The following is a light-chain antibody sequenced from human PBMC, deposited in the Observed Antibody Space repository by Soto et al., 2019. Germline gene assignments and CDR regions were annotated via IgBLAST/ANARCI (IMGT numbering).Light chain of an antibody. CDR2: GAS. Sequence: EIVLTQSPGTLSLSPGERATLSCRASQSVSSSYLAWYQQKPGQAPRLLIYGASSRATGIPDRFSGSGSGTDFTLTISRLEPEDFAVYYCQQYGSSHPTTFGPGTKVDIK. V-gene: IGKV3-20*01. CDR3: QQYGSSHPTT. J-gene: IGKJ3*01. CDR1: QSVSSSY.